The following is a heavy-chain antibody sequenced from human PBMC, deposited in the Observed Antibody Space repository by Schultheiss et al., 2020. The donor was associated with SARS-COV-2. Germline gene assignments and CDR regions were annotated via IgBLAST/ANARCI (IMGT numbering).Heavy chain of an antibody. D-gene: IGHD1-26*01. CDR1: GFTFSSYS. V-gene: IGHV3-21*01. CDR2: ISSSSSYI. Sequence: GGSLRLSCAASGFTFSSYSMNWVRQAPGKGLEWVSSISSSSSYIYYADSVKGRFTISRDNAKNSLYLQMNSLRAEDTAVYYCAREKMYSGSYGCAFDIWGQGTMVTVSS. CDR3: AREKMYSGSYGCAFDI. J-gene: IGHJ3*02.